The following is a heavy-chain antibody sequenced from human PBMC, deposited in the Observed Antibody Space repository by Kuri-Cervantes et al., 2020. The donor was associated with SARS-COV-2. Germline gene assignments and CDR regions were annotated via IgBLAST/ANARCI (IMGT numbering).Heavy chain of an antibody. Sequence: GGSLRLSCAPSGFTFSRYAMIWVRQAPGKGLEWISAIRGGGYTTYYADSVKGRFTISRDNFKNTLYLQMNNLRAEDTAVYYCVKDSRVYYFDYWGQGTLVTVSS. D-gene: IGHD2/OR15-2a*01. CDR2: IRGGGYTT. CDR3: VKDSRVYYFDY. V-gene: IGHV3-23*01. CDR1: GFTFSRYA. J-gene: IGHJ4*02.